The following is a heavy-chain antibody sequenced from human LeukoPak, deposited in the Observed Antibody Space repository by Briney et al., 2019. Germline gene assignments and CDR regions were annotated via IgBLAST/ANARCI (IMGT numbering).Heavy chain of an antibody. CDR1: GFTFSSYD. V-gene: IGHV3-30-3*01. CDR2: ISYDGSNK. D-gene: IGHD3-22*01. J-gene: IGHJ4*02. CDR3: ARDEGSGYYFYWLFH. Sequence: GGSLRLSCAASGFTFSSYDMHWVRQAPGKGLEWVAVISYDGSNKYYADSVKGRFTISRDNSKNTLYLQMNSLRAEDTAVYYCARDEGSGYYFYWLFHWGQGTLVTVSS.